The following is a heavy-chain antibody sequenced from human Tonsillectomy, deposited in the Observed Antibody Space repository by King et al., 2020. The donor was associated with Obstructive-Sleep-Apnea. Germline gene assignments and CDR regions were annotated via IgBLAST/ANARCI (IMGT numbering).Heavy chain of an antibody. CDR2: IRYDGSNK. CDR1: GFTFSSYG. D-gene: IGHD3-22*01. J-gene: IGHJ6*04. V-gene: IGHV3-30*02. Sequence: VQLVESGGGVVQPGGSLRLSCAASGFTFSSYGMHWVRQAPGKGLEWVAFIRYDGSNKYYADSVKGRFTFSRDNSKNTLYLQMNSLRAEDTAVYYCAKDMIPYYDSSGYSLGYYYYGMDVWGKGTTVTVSS. CDR3: AKDMIPYYDSSGYSLGYYYYGMDV.